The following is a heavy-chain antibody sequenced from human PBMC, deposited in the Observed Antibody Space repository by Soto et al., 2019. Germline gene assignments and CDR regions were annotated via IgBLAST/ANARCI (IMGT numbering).Heavy chain of an antibody. CDR3: ARGKPGIGYCNGGSCRSYYYDY. J-gene: IGHJ4*02. V-gene: IGHV4-34*01. CDR2: INHSGST. D-gene: IGHD2-15*01. CDR1: GGSFSGYY. Sequence: PSETLSLTCAVYGGSFSGYYWSWIRQPPGKGLEWIGEINHSGSTNYNPSLKSRVTISVDTSKNQFSLKLSSVTAADTAVYYCARGKPGIGYCNGGSCRSYYYDYWGQGTLVTVSS.